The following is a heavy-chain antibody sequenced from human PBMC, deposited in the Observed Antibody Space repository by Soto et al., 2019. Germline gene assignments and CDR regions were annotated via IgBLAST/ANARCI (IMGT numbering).Heavy chain of an antibody. D-gene: IGHD1-1*01. CDR2: IDPSDSYT. J-gene: IGHJ4*02. Sequence: PGESLKISCKGSGYSFTSCWISWVRQMPGKGLEWMGRIDPSDSYTNYSPSFQGHVTISADKSISTAYLQWSSLKASDTAMYYCARLDDWNMNNCDYWGQGTLVTVSS. CDR3: ARLDDWNMNNCDY. CDR1: GYSFTSCW. V-gene: IGHV5-10-1*01.